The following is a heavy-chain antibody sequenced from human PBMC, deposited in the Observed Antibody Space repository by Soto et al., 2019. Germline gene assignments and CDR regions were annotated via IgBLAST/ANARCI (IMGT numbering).Heavy chain of an antibody. J-gene: IGHJ4*02. CDR2: ISGSGGST. V-gene: IGHV3-23*01. Sequence: EVPLLESGGGLVQPGGSLRLSCAASGFTFSSYAMSWVRQAPGKGLEWVSAISGSGGSTYYADSVKGRFTISRDNSKNTPCLQMNSLRAEDTAVYYCAKDPIAAAGTNWGQGTLVTVAS. CDR3: AKDPIAAAGTN. D-gene: IGHD6-13*01. CDR1: GFTFSSYA.